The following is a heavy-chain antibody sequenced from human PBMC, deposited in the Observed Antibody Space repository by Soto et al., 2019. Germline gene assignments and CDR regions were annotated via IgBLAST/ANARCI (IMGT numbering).Heavy chain of an antibody. CDR3: ARDKWVSWEPAGGRMDV. J-gene: IGHJ6*04. CDR2: INAGNGNT. Sequence: QVQLVQSGAEVKKPGASVKVSCKASGYTFTSYAMHWVRQAPGQRLEWMGWINAGNGNTKYSQKFKGRVTITRDTSGSTAYMELSSLRTEDTSVYYCARDKWVSWEPAGGRMDVWGEGTTVTVSS. D-gene: IGHD1-26*01. CDR1: GYTFTSYA. V-gene: IGHV1-3*01.